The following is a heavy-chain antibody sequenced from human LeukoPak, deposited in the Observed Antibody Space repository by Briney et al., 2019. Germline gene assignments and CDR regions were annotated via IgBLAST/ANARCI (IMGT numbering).Heavy chain of an antibody. CDR1: GFTFSSYA. CDR2: ISSSSSTI. V-gene: IGHV3-48*01. J-gene: IGHJ4*02. CDR3: ARGTGYSSSWYSPHFDY. D-gene: IGHD6-13*01. Sequence: PEGSLRLSCAASGFTFSSYAMSWVRQAPGKGLEWVSYISSSSSTIYYADSVKGRFTISRDNAKNSLYLQMNSLRAEDTAVYYCARGTGYSSSWYSPHFDYWGQGTLVTVSS.